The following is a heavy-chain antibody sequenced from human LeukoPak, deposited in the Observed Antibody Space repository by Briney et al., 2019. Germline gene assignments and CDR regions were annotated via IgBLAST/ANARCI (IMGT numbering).Heavy chain of an antibody. CDR1: GFTFSSYA. V-gene: IGHV3-30*14. CDR3: ARGGLLWGTDAFDI. J-gene: IGHJ3*02. CDR2: ISYDGSNK. D-gene: IGHD3-10*01. Sequence: PGGSLRLSCAASGFTFSSYAMHWVRQAPGKGLEWVAVISYDGSNKYYADSVKGRFTISRDNSKNTLYLQMNSLRAEDTAVYYCARGGLLWGTDAFDIWGQGTMVTVSS.